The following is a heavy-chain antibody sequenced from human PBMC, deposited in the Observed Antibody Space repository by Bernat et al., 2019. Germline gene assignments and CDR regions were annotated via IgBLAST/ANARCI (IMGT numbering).Heavy chain of an antibody. D-gene: IGHD2-2*01. V-gene: IGHV1-18*01. J-gene: IGHJ6*02. CDR1: GYTFTSYG. Sequence: QVQLVQSGAEVKKPGASVKVSCKASGYTFTSYGISWVRQAPGQGLEWMGWISAYNGNTNYAQKLQGRVTMTTDTSTSTAYMELRSLRSDDTAVYYCARDEVVPAASGGGLKHYYYYYYGMDVWGQGTTVTVSS. CDR3: ARDEVVPAASGGGLKHYYYYYYGMDV. CDR2: ISAYNGNT.